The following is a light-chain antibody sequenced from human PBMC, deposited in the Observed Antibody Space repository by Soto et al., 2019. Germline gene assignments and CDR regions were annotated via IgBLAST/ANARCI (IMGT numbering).Light chain of an antibody. J-gene: IGKJ2*01. CDR3: QQYGSSPPRT. CDR2: GTS. Sequence: EIVLTQSPGTLSLSPGEVATLSCRASQSVRSSYLAWYQQKPGQAPRLLIYGTSSRATGIPDRFRGSGSGTDFTLTISRLEPEDFAVYYCQQYGSSPPRTFGQGTRLEIK. V-gene: IGKV3-20*01. CDR1: QSVRSSY.